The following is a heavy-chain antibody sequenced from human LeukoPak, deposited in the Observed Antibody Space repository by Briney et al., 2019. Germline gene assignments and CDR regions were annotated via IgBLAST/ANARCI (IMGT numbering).Heavy chain of an antibody. Sequence: GGSLRLSCAASGFAFSSQAMGWVRQAPGKGLEWVSVISDSGSLTYYADSVKGRFTISRDNSKNTLFLQMNSLRAEDTAVYYCARQRGSSSSFDYWGQGTLVTVSS. CDR2: ISDSGSLT. V-gene: IGHV3-23*01. CDR3: ARQRGSSSSFDY. D-gene: IGHD6-13*01. CDR1: GFAFSSQA. J-gene: IGHJ4*02.